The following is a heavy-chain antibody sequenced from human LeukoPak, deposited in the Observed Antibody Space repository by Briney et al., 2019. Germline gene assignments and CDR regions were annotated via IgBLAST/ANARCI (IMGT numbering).Heavy chain of an antibody. J-gene: IGHJ5*01. Sequence: GGSLRLSCVASGLSFGNYSMSWVRQAPGKALQWVSQISGTGDATWYADFARDRFTISRDNPKKTLYLQMSGLRVEDTAMYYCVKDPRDTYGTNLFVSWGEGTLLIVSS. CDR1: GLSFGNYS. CDR3: VKDPRDTYGTNLFVS. CDR2: ISGTGDAT. D-gene: IGHD2-21*01. V-gene: IGHV3-23*01.